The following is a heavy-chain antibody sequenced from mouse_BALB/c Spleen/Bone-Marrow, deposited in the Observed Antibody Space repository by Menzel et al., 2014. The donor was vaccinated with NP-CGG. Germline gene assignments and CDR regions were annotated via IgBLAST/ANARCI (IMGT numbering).Heavy chain of an antibody. Sequence: VQLQQSGPELVKPGASVKMSCKASGYTFTSYVLHWVKQKPGQGLEWIGYINPYNDGTKSNEKFKGKATLTSDKSSSPDDMELSSLNSEDAAVYYCAREDGYYGMDYWGQGTSVTVSS. CDR3: AREDGYYGMDY. D-gene: IGHD2-3*01. J-gene: IGHJ4*01. V-gene: IGHV1-14*01. CDR2: INPYNDGT. CDR1: GYTFTSYV.